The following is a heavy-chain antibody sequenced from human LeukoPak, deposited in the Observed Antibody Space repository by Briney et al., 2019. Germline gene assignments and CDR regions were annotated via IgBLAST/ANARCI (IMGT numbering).Heavy chain of an antibody. V-gene: IGHV3-21*01. D-gene: IGHD6-13*01. Sequence: GGSLRLSCAASGFTFSSYSMNWVRQAPGKGLEWVSSISSSSSYIYYAESVKGRFTNSRDNAKNSLYLQMNRLRAEDTAVYYCASGRRIAAAGLYYFDYWGQGTLVTVSS. CDR2: ISSSSSYI. CDR1: GFTFSSYS. CDR3: ASGRRIAAAGLYYFDY. J-gene: IGHJ4*02.